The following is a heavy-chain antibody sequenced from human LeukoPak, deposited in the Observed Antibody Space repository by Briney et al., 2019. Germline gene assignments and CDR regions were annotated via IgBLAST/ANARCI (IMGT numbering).Heavy chain of an antibody. CDR3: AKLVDYYGSGSYIGIDY. CDR1: GFTFSSYG. V-gene: IGHV3-30*02. J-gene: IGHJ4*02. D-gene: IGHD3-10*01. CDR2: IRYDGSNK. Sequence: GGSLRLPCAASGFTFSSYGMHWVRQAPGKGLEWVAFIRYDGSNKYYADSVKGRFTIPRDNSKNTLYLQMNSLRAEDTAVYYCAKLVDYYGSGSYIGIDYWGQGTLVTVSS.